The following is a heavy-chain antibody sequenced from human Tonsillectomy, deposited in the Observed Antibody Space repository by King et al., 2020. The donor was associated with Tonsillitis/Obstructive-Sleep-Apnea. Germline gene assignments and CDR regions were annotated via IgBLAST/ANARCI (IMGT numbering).Heavy chain of an antibody. CDR3: TRPIYCSGGSCYSYYFDY. CDR2: IRSKAYGGTT. J-gene: IGHJ4*02. V-gene: IGHV3-49*05. Sequence: VQLVESGGGLVKPGRSLRLSCTASGFTFGDYAMSWFRQAPGKGLEWVGFIRSKAYGGTTEYAASVKGRFTISRDDSKSIAYLQMNSLKTEDTAVYYCTRPIYCSGGSCYSYYFDYWGQRTLVTVSS. CDR1: GFTFGDYA. D-gene: IGHD2-15*01.